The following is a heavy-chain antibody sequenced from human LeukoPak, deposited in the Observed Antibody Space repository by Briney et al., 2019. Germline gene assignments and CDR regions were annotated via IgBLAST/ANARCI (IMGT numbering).Heavy chain of an antibody. D-gene: IGHD5-12*01. CDR3: AREAVANDAFDI. CDR2: IYTSGST. V-gene: IGHV4-61*02. CDR1: GGSISSGSYY. J-gene: IGHJ3*02. Sequence: PSQTLSLTCTVSGGSISSGSYYWSWIRQPAGKGLEWIGRIYTSGSTNYNPSLKSRVTTSVDTSKNQFSLKLSSVTAADTAVYYCAREAVANDAFDIWGQGTMVTVSS.